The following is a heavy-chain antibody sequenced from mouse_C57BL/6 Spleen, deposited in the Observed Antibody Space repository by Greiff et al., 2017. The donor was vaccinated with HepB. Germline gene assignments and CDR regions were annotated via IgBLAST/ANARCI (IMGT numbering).Heavy chain of an antibody. J-gene: IGHJ2*01. CDR1: GFNIKDDY. Sequence: EVKLVESGAELVRPGASVKLSCTASGFNIKDDYMHWVKQRPEQGLEWIGWIDPENGDTEYASKFQGKATITADTSSNTAYLQLSSLTSEDTAVYYCTTGGPTPDYWGQGTTLTVSS. V-gene: IGHV14-4*01. CDR2: IDPENGDT. CDR3: TTGGPTPDY. D-gene: IGHD1-1*02.